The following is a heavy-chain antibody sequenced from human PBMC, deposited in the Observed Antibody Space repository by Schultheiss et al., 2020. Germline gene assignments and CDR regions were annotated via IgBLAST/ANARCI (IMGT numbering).Heavy chain of an antibody. CDR3: ALSGSYLGYFDY. V-gene: IGHV3-9*01. D-gene: IGHD1-26*01. CDR2: ISWNSGSI. Sequence: GGSLRLSCAASGFTFDDYAMHWVRQAPGKGLEWVSGISWNSGSIGYADSVKGRFTISRDNSKNSLYLQMNSLRTEDTALYYCALSGSYLGYFDYWGQGTLVTVSA. J-gene: IGHJ4*02. CDR1: GFTFDDYA.